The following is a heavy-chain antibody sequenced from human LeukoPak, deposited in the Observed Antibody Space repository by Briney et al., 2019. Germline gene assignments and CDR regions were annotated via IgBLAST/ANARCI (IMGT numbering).Heavy chain of an antibody. CDR2: IYYSGST. D-gene: IGHD6-13*01. V-gene: IGHV4-31*03. J-gene: IGHJ4*02. Sequence: SETLSLTCTVSGGSISSGGYYWSWIRQHQGKGLEWIGYIYYSGSTYYNPSLKSRVTISVDTSKNQFSLKLSSVTAADTAVYYCARGAGAAADFDYWGQGTLVTVSS. CDR3: ARGAGAAADFDY. CDR1: GGSISSGGYY.